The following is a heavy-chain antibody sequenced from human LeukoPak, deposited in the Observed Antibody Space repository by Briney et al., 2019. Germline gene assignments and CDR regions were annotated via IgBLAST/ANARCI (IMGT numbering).Heavy chain of an antibody. CDR2: ISSSGSTI. V-gene: IGHV3-11*01. CDR1: GFTSSDYY. D-gene: IGHD4-17*01. CDR3: ASSASTVTISY. Sequence: GGSLRLSCAASGFTSSDYYMSWIRQAPGKGLEWVSYISSSGSTIYYADSVKGRFTISRDNAKNSLYPQMNSLRAEDTAVYYCASSASTVTISYWGQGTLVTVSS. J-gene: IGHJ4*02.